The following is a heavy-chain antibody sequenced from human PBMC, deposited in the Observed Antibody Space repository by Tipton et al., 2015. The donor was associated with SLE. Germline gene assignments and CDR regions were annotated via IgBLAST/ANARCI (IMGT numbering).Heavy chain of an antibody. CDR1: GCSISSCGYY. V-gene: IGHV4-39*01. Sequence: TLSLTCTVSGCSISSCGYYWGWLGQPPGKGLEWIGSTDYSGSTYYNPSLKSRVTISVDTSKNQFSLKLSPVTAADTAVYYCARVSSASEGYYYYYYMDVLGKGTAVTGPS. J-gene: IGHJ6*03. CDR3: ARVSSASEGYYYYYYMDV. D-gene: IGHD6-6*01. CDR2: TDYSGST.